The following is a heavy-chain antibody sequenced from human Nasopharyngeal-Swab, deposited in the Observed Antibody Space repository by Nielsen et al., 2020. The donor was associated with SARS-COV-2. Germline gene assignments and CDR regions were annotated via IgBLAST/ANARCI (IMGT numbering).Heavy chain of an antibody. CDR3: ARVWVVPAANWFDP. D-gene: IGHD2-2*01. CDR1: GYTFTSYA. Sequence: ASVKVSCKASGYTFTSYAMNWVRQAPGQGLEWMGWINTNTGNPTHAQGFTGRFVFSLDTSVSTAYLQISSLKAEDTAVYYCARVWVVPAANWFDPWGQGTLVTVSS. J-gene: IGHJ5*02. V-gene: IGHV7-4-1*02. CDR2: INTNTGNP.